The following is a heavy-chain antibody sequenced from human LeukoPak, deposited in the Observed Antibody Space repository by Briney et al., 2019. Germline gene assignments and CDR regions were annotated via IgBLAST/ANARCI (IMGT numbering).Heavy chain of an antibody. Sequence: ASVKVSCKASGYTFTSYGISWVRQAPGQGLEWMGWISAYNGNTNYAQKLQGRVTMTTDTSTSTAYMELRSLRSDDTAVYYCARGGCTNGACPPFDYWGQGTLVTVSS. CDR1: GYTFTSYG. V-gene: IGHV1-18*01. D-gene: IGHD2-8*01. CDR2: ISAYNGNT. CDR3: ARGGCTNGACPPFDY. J-gene: IGHJ4*02.